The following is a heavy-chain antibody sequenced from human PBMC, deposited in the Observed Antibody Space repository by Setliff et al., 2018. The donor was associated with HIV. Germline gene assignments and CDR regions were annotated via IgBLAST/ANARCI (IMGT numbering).Heavy chain of an antibody. CDR3: VKDGDYRNGDYDAFDI. CDR1: GFTFSAHG. J-gene: IGHJ3*02. Sequence: PWGSLRLSCAASGFTFSAHGMHWVRQAPGKGLEWVTFINYDDNYEYYADSVKGRFTISRDNSKSTVDLQMTSLTAEDTAVYYCVKDGDYRNGDYDAFDIWGQGTMVTVSS. D-gene: IGHD4-17*01. V-gene: IGHV3-30*02. CDR2: INYDDNYE.